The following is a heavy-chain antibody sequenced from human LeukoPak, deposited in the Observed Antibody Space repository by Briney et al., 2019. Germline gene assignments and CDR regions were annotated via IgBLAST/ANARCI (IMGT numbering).Heavy chain of an antibody. V-gene: IGHV4-4*09. J-gene: IGHJ6*03. CDR3: ARLMDGYSYGFYYYYMDV. CDR2: IYTSGST. CDR1: GGCISSYY. Sequence: PSETLSLTCTVPGGCISSYYWSWIRQPPGKGLEWIGHIYTSGSTNYNPSLKSRVTISVDTSKNQFSLKLSSVTAADTAVYYCARLMDGYSYGFYYYYMDVWGKGTAVTVSS. D-gene: IGHD5-18*01.